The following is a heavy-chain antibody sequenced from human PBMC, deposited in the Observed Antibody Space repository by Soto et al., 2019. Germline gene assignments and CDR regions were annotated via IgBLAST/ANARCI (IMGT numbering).Heavy chain of an antibody. CDR1: GDSISNSRFY. V-gene: IGHV4-39*01. J-gene: IGHJ5*02. CDR3: ARDYFDSSDYTTNWFDP. CDR2: IYHTGNA. D-gene: IGHD3-22*01. Sequence: QLQLQESGPGLVKSSETLSLTCSVSGDSISNSRFYWAWIRQPPGEGLEWIGSIYHTGNAYYNPSLKSRVPIVVDTSKNQFSLKLTSVTAADTALYYCARDYFDSSDYTTNWFDPWGQGTLVTVSS.